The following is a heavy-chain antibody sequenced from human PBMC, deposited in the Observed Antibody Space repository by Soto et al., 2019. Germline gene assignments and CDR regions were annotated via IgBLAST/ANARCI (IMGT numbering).Heavy chain of an antibody. Sequence: PGGSLRLSCAASAFTFSDFAMTWVRQTSGKGLEWVSSISPDGHYIYYADSVKGRFTLSRDNSKNTLHLQMSSLRVEDTATYYCAKQGSGATTAAANSFVHWGRGTLVTVSS. CDR2: ISPDGHYI. V-gene: IGHV3-23*01. D-gene: IGHD6-25*01. CDR1: AFTFSDFA. J-gene: IGHJ4*01. CDR3: AKQGSGATTAAANSFVH.